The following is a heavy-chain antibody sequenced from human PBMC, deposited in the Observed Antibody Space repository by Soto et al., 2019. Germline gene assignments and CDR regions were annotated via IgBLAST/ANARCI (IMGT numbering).Heavy chain of an antibody. D-gene: IGHD1-26*01. CDR3: ARGLGNYYYYGMDV. Sequence: SQTLSLTCTVSGGSISGVGSYWSWIRQRPGKGLEWIGEINHSGSTNYNPSLKSRVTISVDTSKNQFSLRLSSVTAADTAVYYCARGLGNYYYYGMDVWGQGTTVTVSS. V-gene: IGHV4-34*01. J-gene: IGHJ6*02. CDR1: GGSISGVGSY. CDR2: INHSGST.